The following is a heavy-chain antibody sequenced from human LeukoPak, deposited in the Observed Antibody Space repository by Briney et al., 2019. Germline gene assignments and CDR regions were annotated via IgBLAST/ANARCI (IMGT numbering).Heavy chain of an antibody. J-gene: IGHJ4*02. V-gene: IGHV4-39*07. Sequence: AETLSLTCTVSGVSISSSSYYWDWIRQPPGKGLEWIGSIYYSGSTHYNPSLKGRVTISVDTSKNQFSLKLNSVAAADTAVYYCATFYCSGGSCYFRYWGQGTLVTVSS. CDR3: ATFYCSGGSCYFRY. D-gene: IGHD2-15*01. CDR2: IYYSGST. CDR1: GVSISSSSYY.